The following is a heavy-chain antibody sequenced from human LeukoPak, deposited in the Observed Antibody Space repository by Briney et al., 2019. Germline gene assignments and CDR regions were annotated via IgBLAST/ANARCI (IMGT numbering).Heavy chain of an antibody. CDR2: IWYDGSNK. CDR1: GFTFSSYG. V-gene: IGHV3-33*01. J-gene: IGHJ4*02. CDR3: AREKGLDY. Sequence: PGGSLRLSCAASGFTFSSYGMHWVRQAPGKGLEWVAVIWYDGSNKYYADSVKGRFTISRDNSKNTLHLQMNSLIAEDTAVYYCAREKGLDYWGQGTLVTVSS.